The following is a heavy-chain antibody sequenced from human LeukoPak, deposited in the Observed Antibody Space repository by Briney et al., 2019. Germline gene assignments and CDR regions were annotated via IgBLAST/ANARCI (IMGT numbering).Heavy chain of an antibody. J-gene: IGHJ4*02. Sequence: PSGGSLRLSCAASGITFDEYAMNWVRQAPGKGLEWVSNINWNTGVIVYADSVKGRFTISRDNAKNSLHLQMNSLRAEDTALYYCAKDNGYYFDHWGQGTLITVSS. CDR3: AKDNGYYFDH. V-gene: IGHV3-9*01. CDR2: INWNTGVI. CDR1: GITFDEYA.